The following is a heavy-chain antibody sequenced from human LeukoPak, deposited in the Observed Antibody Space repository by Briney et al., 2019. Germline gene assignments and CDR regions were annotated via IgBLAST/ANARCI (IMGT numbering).Heavy chain of an antibody. CDR1: GFTFSSYA. J-gene: IGHJ4*02. CDR2: ISGSGGST. Sequence: GGSLRLSCAASGFTFSSYAMSWVRQAPGKGLEWVSAISGSGGSTYYADSVKGRFTISRDNSKNTLYLQMNSLRAEDTAVYYCAKEPPPYGDRLGFYDYWGQGTLVTVSS. CDR3: AKEPPPYGDRLGFYDY. D-gene: IGHD4-17*01. V-gene: IGHV3-23*01.